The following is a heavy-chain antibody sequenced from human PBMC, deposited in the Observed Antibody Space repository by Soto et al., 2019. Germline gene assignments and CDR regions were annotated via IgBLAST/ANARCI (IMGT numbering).Heavy chain of an antibody. CDR3: AHSSGWLLDH. CDR1: GFSLTSEAVG. D-gene: IGHD6-19*01. Sequence: QITLKESGPTLVKPTQTLTLTCTFSGFSLTSEAVGVGWIRQPPGKAPEWLALIYWNDGNHYSPSLRSRLTITKDTSKNQLVFTMTDMDPVDTATYYCAHSSGWLLDHWGQGTLVTVSS. CDR2: IYWNDGN. V-gene: IGHV2-5*01. J-gene: IGHJ5*02.